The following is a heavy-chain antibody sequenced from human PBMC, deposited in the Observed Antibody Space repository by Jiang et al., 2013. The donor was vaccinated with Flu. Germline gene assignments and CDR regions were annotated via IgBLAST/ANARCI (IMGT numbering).Heavy chain of an antibody. D-gene: IGHD3-22*01. CDR2: IYYSGST. V-gene: IGHV4-39*01. J-gene: IGHJ4*03. Sequence: SGSGLVKPSETLSLTCTVSGGSISSSSYYWGWIRQPPGKGLEWIGSIYYSGSTYYNPSLKSRVTISVDTSKNQFSLKLSSVTAADTAVYYCARLLGGYYDSSGYIDYVGPGTLVHRLL. CDR3: ARLLGGYYDSSGYIDY. CDR1: GGSISSSSYY.